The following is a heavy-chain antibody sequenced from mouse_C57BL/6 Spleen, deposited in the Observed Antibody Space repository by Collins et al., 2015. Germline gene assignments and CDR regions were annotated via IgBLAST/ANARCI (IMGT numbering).Heavy chain of an antibody. V-gene: IGHV14-4*01. CDR3: TTGGYYYGSSLDY. CDR2: IDPENGDT. Sequence: EVQLQQSGAELVRPGASVKLSCTASGFNIKDDYMHWVKQRPEQGLEWIGWIDPENGDTEYASKFQGKATITADTSSNTAYLQLSSLTSEDTAVYYCTTGGYYYGSSLDYWGQGTTLTVSS. CDR1: GFNIKDDY. J-gene: IGHJ2*01. D-gene: IGHD1-1*01.